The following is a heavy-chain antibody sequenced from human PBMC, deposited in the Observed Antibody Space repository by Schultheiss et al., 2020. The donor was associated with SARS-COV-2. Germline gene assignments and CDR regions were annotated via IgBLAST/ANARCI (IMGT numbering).Heavy chain of an antibody. J-gene: IGHJ5*02. CDR1: GFTFSSYG. CDR2: IYHSGST. CDR3: ARMLGYCSTTSCLTRFDP. V-gene: IGHV4-4*02. D-gene: IGHD2-2*01. Sequence: GSLRLSCAASGFTFSSYGMHWVRQAPGKGLEWIGEIYHSGSTNYNPSLKSRVTISVDTSKNQFSLKLSSVTAADTAVYYCARMLGYCSTTSCLTRFDPWGQGTLVTVSS.